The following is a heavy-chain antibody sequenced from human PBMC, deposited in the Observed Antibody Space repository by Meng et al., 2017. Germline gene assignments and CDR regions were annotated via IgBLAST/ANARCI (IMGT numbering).Heavy chain of an antibody. CDR2: IYTSGST. V-gene: IGHV4-4*07. CDR1: GGSTSRYY. J-gene: IGHJ3*02. CDR3: ARDFPHNYDILTGYYNDAFDI. Sequence: SETLSLTCTVSGGSTSRYYWSWIRQPAGKGLEWIGRIYTSGSTNYNPSLKGRVTMSVDTSKNQFSLKLSSVTTADTAVYYCARDFPHNYDILTGYYNDAFDIWGQGTMVTVSS. D-gene: IGHD3-9*01.